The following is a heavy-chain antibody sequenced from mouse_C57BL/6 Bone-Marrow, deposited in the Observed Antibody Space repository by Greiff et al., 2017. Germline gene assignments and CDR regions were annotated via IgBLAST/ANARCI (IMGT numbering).Heavy chain of an antibody. V-gene: IGHV5-12*01. Sequence: EVKLMESGGGLVQPGGSLKLSCAASGFTFSDYYMYWVRQTPEKRLEWVAYISNGGGSTYYPATVKGRFTISRDNAKNTLYLQMSRLKSEDTAVYYCTRHWFAYWGQGTLVTVSA. CDR2: ISNGGGST. CDR1: GFTFSDYY. J-gene: IGHJ3*01. CDR3: TRHWFAY.